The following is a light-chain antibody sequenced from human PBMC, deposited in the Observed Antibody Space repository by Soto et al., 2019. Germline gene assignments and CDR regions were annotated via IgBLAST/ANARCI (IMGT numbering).Light chain of an antibody. CDR1: QSVSSK. CDR3: QQYNNWPHT. Sequence: QSPATLSVSPGARATLSCRASQSVSSKLAWFQQKPGQAPSLLIYGVSTRATGVPVRFSGSGSGTEFTLTINSLQSEDFAVYYCQQYNNWPHTFGQGTKVDIK. V-gene: IGKV3-15*01. J-gene: IGKJ2*01. CDR2: GVS.